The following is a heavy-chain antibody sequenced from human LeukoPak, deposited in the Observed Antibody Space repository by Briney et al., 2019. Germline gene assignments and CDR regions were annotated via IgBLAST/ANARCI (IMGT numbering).Heavy chain of an antibody. V-gene: IGHV4-59*01. Sequence: ASETRSLTCTVSGGSISSYYWSWIRQPPGKGLEWIGYIYYSGSTNYNPSLKSRVTISVDTSKNQFSLKLSSVTAADTAVYYCARYGLARAGRWFDPWGQGTLVTVSS. J-gene: IGHJ5*02. D-gene: IGHD1-14*01. CDR2: IYYSGST. CDR1: GGSISSYY. CDR3: ARYGLARAGRWFDP.